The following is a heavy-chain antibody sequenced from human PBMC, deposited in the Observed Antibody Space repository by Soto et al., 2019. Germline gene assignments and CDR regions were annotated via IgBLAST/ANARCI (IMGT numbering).Heavy chain of an antibody. CDR1: GGTFSSYT. CDR3: PSHDSSGYKGRGAFDI. CDR2: IIPILGIA. J-gene: IGHJ3*02. Sequence: QVQLVQSGAEVKKPGSSVKVSCKASGGTFSSYTISWVRQAPGQGLEWMGRIIPILGIANYAQKFKGRVTITADKPTSKASIELSNRRSQGTSVYCFPSHDSSGYKGRGAFDIWGQGTIVTVSS. V-gene: IGHV1-69*02. D-gene: IGHD3-22*01.